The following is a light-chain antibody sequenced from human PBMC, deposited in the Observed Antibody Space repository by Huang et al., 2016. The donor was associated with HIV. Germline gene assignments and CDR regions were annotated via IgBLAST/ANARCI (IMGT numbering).Light chain of an antibody. CDR1: QDIADY. V-gene: IGKV1-33*01. J-gene: IGKJ5*01. Sequence: DIQMTQSPSSLSAPVGDRFTITCQASQDIADYLNWYQHKPGKAPKLLIHTASNLETGVPSSFRGSGSGTHFTFTSNSLQPEDIGSYYCQQYKNVPITFGQGTRLEIK. CDR2: TAS. CDR3: QQYKNVPIT.